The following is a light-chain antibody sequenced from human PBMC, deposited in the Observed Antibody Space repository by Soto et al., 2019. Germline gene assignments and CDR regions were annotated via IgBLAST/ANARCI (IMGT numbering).Light chain of an antibody. V-gene: IGKV3-15*01. CDR3: QQYKSWPLT. CDR1: QSVSSD. CDR2: DAS. Sequence: EVVMTQSPATLSVSPGERATLSCRASQSVSSDLAWYQQKPGQAHRLLIYDASTRATGIPARFSGSGSGTDFTLTISSLQFEDFVVYYCQQYKSWPLTFGGGTRVEIK. J-gene: IGKJ4*01.